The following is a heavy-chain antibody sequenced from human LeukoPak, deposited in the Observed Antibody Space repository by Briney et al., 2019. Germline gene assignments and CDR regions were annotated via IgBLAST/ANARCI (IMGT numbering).Heavy chain of an antibody. CDR3: AKDIVVVPAANNAFDI. Sequence: QPGGSLRLSCAASGFTFGSYAMSWVRQAPGKGLEWVSAVSGSGGSTYYADSVEGAFTISRDNSKNTLYLQMNSLRAEDTAVYYCAKDIVVVPAANNAFDIWGQGTMVTVSS. J-gene: IGHJ3*02. V-gene: IGHV3-23*01. D-gene: IGHD2-2*01. CDR2: VSGSGGST. CDR1: GFTFGSYA.